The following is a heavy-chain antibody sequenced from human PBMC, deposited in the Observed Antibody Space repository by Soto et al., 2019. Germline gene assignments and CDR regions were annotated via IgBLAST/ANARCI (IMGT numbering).Heavy chain of an antibody. D-gene: IGHD4-17*01. V-gene: IGHV4-39*01. Sequence: SETRSLTCTVSGGSISSSSYYWGWIRQPPGKGLEWIGSIYYIGSTYYNPSLKNRVTISVDTSKNQFSLKLSSVTAADTAVYYCARHGRMDGDYPNWFDPWGQGTLVTVSS. CDR1: GGSISSSSYY. CDR2: IYYIGST. J-gene: IGHJ5*02. CDR3: ARHGRMDGDYPNWFDP.